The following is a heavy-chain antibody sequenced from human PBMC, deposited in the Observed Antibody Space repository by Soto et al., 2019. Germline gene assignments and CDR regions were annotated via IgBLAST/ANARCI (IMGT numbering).Heavy chain of an antibody. Sequence: PRGSLRLSCAASGFDVSVNLMNWVSQAPGKGLEWVSVINGGGSTDYADSVKGRFTISRDNSKNTLYLQMDSLRAEDTAVYYCAIGFSAMVTNAFDIWGQGTMVTVSS. CDR3: AIGFSAMVTNAFDI. CDR1: GFDVSVNL. V-gene: IGHV3-53*01. D-gene: IGHD5-18*01. CDR2: INGGGST. J-gene: IGHJ3*02.